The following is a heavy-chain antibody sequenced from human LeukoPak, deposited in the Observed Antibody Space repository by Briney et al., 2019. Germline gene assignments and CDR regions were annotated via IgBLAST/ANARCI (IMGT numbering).Heavy chain of an antibody. CDR2: ISAYNGNT. CDR1: GYTFTSYG. V-gene: IGHV1-18*01. CDR3: ARAVGYYYDSSGAGNY. J-gene: IGHJ4*02. D-gene: IGHD3-22*01. Sequence: ASVKVSCKASGYTFTSYGISWVRQAPGQGLEWMVWISAYNGNTNYAQKLQGRVTMTTDTSTSTAYMELRSLRSDDTAVYYCARAVGYYYDSSGAGNYWGQGTLVTVSS.